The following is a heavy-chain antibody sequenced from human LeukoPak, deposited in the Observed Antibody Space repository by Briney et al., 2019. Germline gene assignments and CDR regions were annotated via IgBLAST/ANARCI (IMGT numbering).Heavy chain of an antibody. D-gene: IGHD3-9*01. CDR2: ISAYNGNT. J-gene: IGHJ5*02. CDR1: GYTFTSYG. Sequence: GAPVKVSCKASGYTFTSYGISWVRQAPGQGLEWMGWISAYNGNTNYAQKLQGRVTMTTDTSTSTAYMELRSLRSDDTAVYYCARADILTGYYPVDPWGQGTLVTVSS. V-gene: IGHV1-18*01. CDR3: ARADILTGYYPVDP.